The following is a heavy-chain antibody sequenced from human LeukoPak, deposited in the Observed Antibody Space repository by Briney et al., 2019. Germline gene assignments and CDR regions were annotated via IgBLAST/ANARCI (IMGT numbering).Heavy chain of an antibody. CDR1: GFTFSGSV. CDR2: IRTKANNYAT. J-gene: IGHJ6*02. Sequence: GGSLKLSCAASGFTFSGSVMHWVRQASGKGLGWVARIRTKANNYATAFAASVKGRFTISRDDSKNTAYLQVNSLKTEDTAVYYCTSPKGDSSCYGMDVWGQGTTVTVSS. V-gene: IGHV3-73*01. CDR3: TSPKGDSSCYGMDV.